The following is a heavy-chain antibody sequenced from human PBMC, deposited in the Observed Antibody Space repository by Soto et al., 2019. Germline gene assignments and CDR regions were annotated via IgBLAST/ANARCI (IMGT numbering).Heavy chain of an antibody. CDR1: GFTFDDYA. V-gene: IGHV3-9*01. J-gene: IGHJ4*02. CDR3: AKDSSVTHFDY. CDR2: ISWNSGSI. D-gene: IGHD5-18*01. Sequence: EVQVVESGGGLVQPGRSLRLSCAASGFTFDDYAMHWVRQAPGKGLEWVSGISWNSGSIGYADSVKGRFTISRDNAKNSLYLQMNSLRAEDTALYYCAKDSSVTHFDYWGQGTLVTVSS.